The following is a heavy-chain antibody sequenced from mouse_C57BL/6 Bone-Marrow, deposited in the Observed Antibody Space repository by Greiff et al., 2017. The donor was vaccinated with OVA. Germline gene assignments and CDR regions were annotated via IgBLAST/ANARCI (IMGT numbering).Heavy chain of an antibody. D-gene: IGHD1-1*01. CDR3: TRGGYYGSSSLDY. V-gene: IGHV1-15*01. CDR1: GYTFTDYE. J-gene: IGHJ2*01. Sequence: QVQLKESGAELVRPGASVTLSCKASGYTFTDYEMHWVKQTPVHGLEWIGAIDPETGGTAYNQKFKGKAILTADKSSSTAYMELRSLTSEDSAVYYCTRGGYYGSSSLDYWGQGTTLTVSS. CDR2: IDPETGGT.